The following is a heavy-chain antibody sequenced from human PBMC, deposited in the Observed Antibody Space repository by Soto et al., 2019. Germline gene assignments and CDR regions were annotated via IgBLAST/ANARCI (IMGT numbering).Heavy chain of an antibody. D-gene: IGHD3-10*01. Sequence: PGGSLRLSCAASGFTFDDYGMSWVRQAPGKGLEWVSGINWNGGSTGYADSVKGRFTISRDNAKNSLYLQMNSLRAEDTALYYCARSLLWFGESTGVGGMDVWGQGTTVTVSS. V-gene: IGHV3-20*04. CDR1: GFTFDDYG. CDR3: ARSLLWFGESTGVGGMDV. CDR2: INWNGGST. J-gene: IGHJ6*02.